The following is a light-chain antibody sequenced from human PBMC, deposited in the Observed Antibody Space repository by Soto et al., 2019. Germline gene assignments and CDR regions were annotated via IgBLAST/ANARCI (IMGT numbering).Light chain of an antibody. Sequence: DIQMTQSPSTLSASVGDRVTITCRASQSISSWLAWYQQKPGKAPKLLIYKASSLESGVPSRFSGSGSGTEFTLTISSLQPDDFATYYCQQYNGYSPWAFGQGTKVEIK. CDR1: QSISSW. CDR2: KAS. V-gene: IGKV1-5*03. CDR3: QQYNGYSPWA. J-gene: IGKJ1*01.